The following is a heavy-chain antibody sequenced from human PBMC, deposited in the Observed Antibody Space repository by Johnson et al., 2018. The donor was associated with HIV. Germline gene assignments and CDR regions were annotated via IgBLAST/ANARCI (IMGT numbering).Heavy chain of an antibody. D-gene: IGHD1-26*01. CDR1: GFTFSIYA. CDR3: AKDHLELTDAFDI. Sequence: QVQLVESGGGVVQPGRSLRLSCAASGFTFSIYAIHWVRQAPGKGLEWVAVVSYDGSNKYYADSVKGRFTISRDNSKNTLYLQMNSRRAEDPAVYYCAKDHLELTDAFDIWGQGTMVTVSS. CDR2: VSYDGSNK. V-gene: IGHV3-30*04. J-gene: IGHJ3*02.